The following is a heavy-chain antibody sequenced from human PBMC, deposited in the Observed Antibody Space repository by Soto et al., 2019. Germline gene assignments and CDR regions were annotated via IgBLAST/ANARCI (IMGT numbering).Heavy chain of an antibody. CDR1: GFNFSNHW. Sequence: GGSLRLSCAASGFNFSNHWMHWVRQRPGEGLVWVSRITSDGKSKAYAESVKGRFAISRDNAKNTLYLQMNGLTAEDTAVYYCARESGEWPLNLFAPWGQGTLVTVSS. CDR2: ITSDGKSK. V-gene: IGHV3-74*01. J-gene: IGHJ5*02. CDR3: ARESGEWPLNLFAP. D-gene: IGHD2-21*01.